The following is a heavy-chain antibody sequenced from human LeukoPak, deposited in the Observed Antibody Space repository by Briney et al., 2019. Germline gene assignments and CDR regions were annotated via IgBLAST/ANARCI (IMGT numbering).Heavy chain of an antibody. V-gene: IGHV7-4-1*02. D-gene: IGHD1-1*01. CDR3: VRNDFRDAFDI. CDR1: GGTFSSYA. J-gene: IGHJ3*02. Sequence: ASVKVSCKASGGTFSSYAISWVRQAPGQGLEWMGWINTNTGNPTYAQGFTGRFVFSLDTSVSTAYVQISSLKAEDTAVYYCVRNDFRDAFDIWGQGTMVTVSS. CDR2: INTNTGNP.